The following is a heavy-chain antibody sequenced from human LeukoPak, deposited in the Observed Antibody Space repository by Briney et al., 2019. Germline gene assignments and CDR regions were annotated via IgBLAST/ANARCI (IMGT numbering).Heavy chain of an antibody. CDR1: GFPFSSAW. CDR3: TTTTAPRM. Sequence: PGGSLRLSCAASGFPFSSAWMSWVRQAPGKGLEWVGRIKSRTDGGTTDHAAPVKGRFTISRDDSENTVYLQMNSLKTEDTAVYYCTTTTAPRMWGQPTRVTVSS. D-gene: IGHD4-17*01. J-gene: IGHJ1*01. CDR2: IKSRTDGGTT. V-gene: IGHV3-15*01.